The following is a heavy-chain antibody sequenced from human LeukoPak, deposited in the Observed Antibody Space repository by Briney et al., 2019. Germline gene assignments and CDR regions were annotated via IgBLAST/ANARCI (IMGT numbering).Heavy chain of an antibody. CDR1: GGSISSGGYY. CDR3: ARELTAIDY. CDR2: IYTSGST. Sequence: SETLSLTCTVSGGSISSGGYYWSWIRQPAGKGLEWIGHIYTSGSTNYNPSLKSRVTMSVDTSKNQFSLKLSSVTAADTAVHYCARELTAIDYWGQGTLVTVSS. J-gene: IGHJ4*02. V-gene: IGHV4-61*09. D-gene: IGHD5-18*01.